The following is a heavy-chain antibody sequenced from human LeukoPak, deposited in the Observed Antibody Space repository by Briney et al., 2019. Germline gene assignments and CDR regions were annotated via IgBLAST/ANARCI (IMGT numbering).Heavy chain of an antibody. Sequence: TGGSLRLSCAASGFTFSSYGMHWVRQAPGKGLEWVAFIRYDGSNKYYADSVKGRFTISRDNAKNSLHLQMNSLRAEDTGVYYCARDPAIQAWLSAYYFDYWGQGALVTVSS. CDR3: ARDPAIQAWLSAYYFDY. D-gene: IGHD5-18*01. CDR2: IRYDGSNK. V-gene: IGHV3-30*02. CDR1: GFTFSSYG. J-gene: IGHJ4*02.